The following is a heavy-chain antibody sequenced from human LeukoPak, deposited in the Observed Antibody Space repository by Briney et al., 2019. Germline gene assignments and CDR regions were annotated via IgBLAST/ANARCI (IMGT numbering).Heavy chain of an antibody. V-gene: IGHV3-21*01. J-gene: IGHJ4*02. CDR2: IHSSNSYI. CDR1: GFTFSSYA. CDR3: ARQFGEYLPYFDY. Sequence: PGGSLRLSCAASGFTFSSYAMSWVRQAPGKGLEWVSSIHSSNSYIYYADSVRGRFTISRDNAKNSLYLQMNSLRAEDTALYYCARQFGEYLPYFDYWGQGILVTVSS. D-gene: IGHD3-10*01.